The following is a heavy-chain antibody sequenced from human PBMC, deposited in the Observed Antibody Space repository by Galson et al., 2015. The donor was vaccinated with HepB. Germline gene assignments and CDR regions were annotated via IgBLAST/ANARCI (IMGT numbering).Heavy chain of an antibody. J-gene: IGHJ4*02. V-gene: IGHV3-30-3*01. D-gene: IGHD5-18*01. CDR2: ISYDGSNK. Sequence: SLRLSCAASGFTFSSYAMHWVRQAPGKGLEWVAVISYDGSNKYYADSVKGRFTISRDNSKNTLYLQMNSLRAEDTAVYYCARTADTAMVDYWGQGTLVTVSS. CDR3: ARTADTAMVDY. CDR1: GFTFSSYA.